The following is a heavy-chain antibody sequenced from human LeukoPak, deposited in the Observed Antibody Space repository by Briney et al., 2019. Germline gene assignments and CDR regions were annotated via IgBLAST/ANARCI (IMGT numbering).Heavy chain of an antibody. J-gene: IGHJ3*02. CDR1: GYTFTSYG. V-gene: IGHV1-18*01. Sequence: ASVTVSCKASGYTFTSYGISWVRQAPGQGLEWMGWISAYNGNTNYAQKLQGRVTMTTDTSTSTAYMELRSLRSDDTAVYYCARVRTTPYAFDIWGQGTMVTVSS. D-gene: IGHD2/OR15-2a*01. CDR3: ARVRTTPYAFDI. CDR2: ISAYNGNT.